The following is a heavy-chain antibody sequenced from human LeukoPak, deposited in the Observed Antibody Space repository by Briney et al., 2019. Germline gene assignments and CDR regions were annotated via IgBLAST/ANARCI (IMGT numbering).Heavy chain of an antibody. D-gene: IGHD3-16*01. Sequence: GGSLRLSCAASGFTFSSYAMNWVRQAPGKGLEWVSSISSRSSYIYYADSVKGRFTISRDNVKNSLHLQMNSLRAEDTAVYYCARDGGRIAMYYFDSWGQGTLVTVSS. CDR3: ARDGGRIAMYYFDS. CDR1: GFTFSSYA. V-gene: IGHV3-21*01. CDR2: ISSRSSYI. J-gene: IGHJ4*02.